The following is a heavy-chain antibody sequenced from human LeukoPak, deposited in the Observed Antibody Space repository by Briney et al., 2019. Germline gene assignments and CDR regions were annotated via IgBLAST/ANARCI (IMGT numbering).Heavy chain of an antibody. D-gene: IGHD3-22*01. J-gene: IGHJ4*02. CDR3: AKRTSESSGYDY. CDR2: IISGSGGTT. Sequence: GGSLRLSCAASGFTFSTYAMSWVRQGPGKGLEWVSGIISGSGGTTYYADFVKGRFTVSRDNSKNTLYLQMNTLRAEDTAVYYCAKRTSESSGYDYWGQGTLVTVSS. V-gene: IGHV3-23*01. CDR1: GFTFSTYA.